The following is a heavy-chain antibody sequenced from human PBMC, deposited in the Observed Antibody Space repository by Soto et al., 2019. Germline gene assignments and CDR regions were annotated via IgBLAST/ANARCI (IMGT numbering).Heavy chain of an antibody. J-gene: IGHJ3*02. CDR2: IKQDGSEK. D-gene: IGHD6-19*01. V-gene: IGHV3-7*01. CDR3: GREKYSSGGGSFDI. CDR1: GFTFSSYW. Sequence: EVQLVESGGGLVQPGGSLRLSCAASGFTFSSYWMSWVRQAPGKGLEWVANIKQDGSEKYYVDSVKGRFTISRDNAKNSLYLQMNSLRAEDTAVYYCGREKYSSGGGSFDIWGQGTMVTVSS.